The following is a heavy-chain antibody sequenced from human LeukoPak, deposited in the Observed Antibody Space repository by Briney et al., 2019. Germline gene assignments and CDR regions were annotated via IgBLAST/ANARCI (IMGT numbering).Heavy chain of an antibody. CDR2: INPSGGST. D-gene: IGHD2-2*01. V-gene: IGHV1-46*01. CDR1: GYTFTSYY. J-gene: IGHJ5*02. CDR3: ARDRRPRYCSSTSCGWFDP. Sequence: ASVKVSCKASGYTFTSYYMHWVRQAPGQGLEWMGIINPSGGSTSYAQKFQGRVTMTRDTSTSTVYMELSSLRSEDTAVYYCARDRRPRYCSSTSCGWFDPWGQGTLVTVSS.